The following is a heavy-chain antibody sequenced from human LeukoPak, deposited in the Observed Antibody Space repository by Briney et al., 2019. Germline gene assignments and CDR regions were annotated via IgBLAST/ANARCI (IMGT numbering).Heavy chain of an antibody. D-gene: IGHD6-13*01. J-gene: IGHJ4*02. V-gene: IGHV3-74*01. CDR2: INSDGSST. CDR3: AKDLRSLAAAGGGFDY. CDR1: GFTFSSYW. Sequence: PGGSLRLSCAASGFTFSSYWMHWVRQAPGKGLVWVSRINSDGSSTSYADSVKGRFTISRDNSKNTLYLQMNSLRAEDTAVYYCAKDLRSLAAAGGGFDYWGQGTLVTVSS.